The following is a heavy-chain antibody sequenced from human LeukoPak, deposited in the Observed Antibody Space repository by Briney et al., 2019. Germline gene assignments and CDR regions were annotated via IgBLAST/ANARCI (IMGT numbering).Heavy chain of an antibody. CDR3: ARPRIAAAGTGVYAFDI. Sequence: GESLKISCKGSGYSFTSYWIGWVRQMPGKGLEWMGIIYPGDSDTRYSPSFQGQVTISADKSISTAYLQWSSLKASDTAMYYCARPRIAAAGTGVYAFDIWGQGTMVTVSS. CDR2: IYPGDSDT. J-gene: IGHJ3*02. V-gene: IGHV5-51*01. CDR1: GYSFTSYW. D-gene: IGHD6-13*01.